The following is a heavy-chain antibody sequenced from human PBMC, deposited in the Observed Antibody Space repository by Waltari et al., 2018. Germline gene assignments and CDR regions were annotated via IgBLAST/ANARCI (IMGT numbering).Heavy chain of an antibody. Sequence: QVQLVQSGSELKKPGASVKVSCKDSGYTFTSYAMHWVRQSPGQGLEWMGWINTNTGNPTYAQGFTGRCVFSLDTSVSTAYLQISSLKAEDTAVYYCASRKGQQLPSDAFDIWGQGTMVTVSS. V-gene: IGHV7-4-1*02. D-gene: IGHD6-13*01. CDR1: GYTFTSYA. J-gene: IGHJ3*02. CDR2: INTNTGNP. CDR3: ASRKGQQLPSDAFDI.